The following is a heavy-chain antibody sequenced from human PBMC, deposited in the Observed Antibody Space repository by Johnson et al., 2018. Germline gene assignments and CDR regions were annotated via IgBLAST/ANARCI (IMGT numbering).Heavy chain of an antibody. CDR3: AKDQDCSGGSCYLLNYYYYYMDV. CDR2: IYSGGST. J-gene: IGHJ6*03. Sequence: VQLVQSGGGLVQPGRSLRLSCAASGFTFDDYAMHWVRQAPGKGLEWVSVIYSGGSTYYADSVQGRFTISSDNSKNTLYLQMNSLRAEATAVYYCAKDQDCSGGSCYLLNYYYYYMDVWGKGTTVTVSS. V-gene: IGHV3-23*03. CDR1: GFTFDDYA. D-gene: IGHD2-15*01.